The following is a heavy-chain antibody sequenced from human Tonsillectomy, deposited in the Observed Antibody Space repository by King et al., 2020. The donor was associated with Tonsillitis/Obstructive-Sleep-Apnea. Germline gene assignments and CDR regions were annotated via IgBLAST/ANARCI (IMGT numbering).Heavy chain of an antibody. D-gene: IGHD6-13*01. V-gene: IGHV5-51*03. CDR3: ARLALTAAGPFDY. Sequence: VQLVESGAEVKKPGESLKISCKGSRYSFTTYWIGWVRQMPGKGLEWMGIIYPGDSDTRYSPSFQGQVTISAAKSISTAYLQWSSLKASDTAMYYCARLALTAAGPFDYWGQGTLVTVSS. CDR1: RYSFTTYW. J-gene: IGHJ4*02. CDR2: IYPGDSDT.